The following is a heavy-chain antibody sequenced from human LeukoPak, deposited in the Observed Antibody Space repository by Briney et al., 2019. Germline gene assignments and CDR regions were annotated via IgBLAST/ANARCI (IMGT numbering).Heavy chain of an antibody. V-gene: IGHV4-39*07. Sequence: SETLSLTCTVSGGSISSRSYSWGWIRHPPGKGLEWIGSLYFSGSTYYNPSLKSRVTISGDTSKNQFSLKVTSVTAADAAVYYCARIPPSSGYYYFDYWGQGILVTVSS. CDR1: GGSISSRSYS. CDR3: ARIPPSSGYYYFDY. J-gene: IGHJ4*02. D-gene: IGHD3-22*01. CDR2: LYFSGST.